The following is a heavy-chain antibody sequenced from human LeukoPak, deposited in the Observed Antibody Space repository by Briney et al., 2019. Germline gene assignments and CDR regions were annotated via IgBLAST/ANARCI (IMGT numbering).Heavy chain of an antibody. CDR1: GFTVSSNY. D-gene: IGHD2-2*02. CDR3: ARHKAHIVVVPAAIGD. J-gene: IGHJ4*02. V-gene: IGHV3-66*02. Sequence: GGSLRLSCAASGFTVSSNYMSWVRQAPGKGLEWVSVIYSGGSTYYADSVKGRFTIPRDNSKNTLYLQMNSLRAEDTAVYYCARHKAHIVVVPAAIGDWGQGTLVTVSS. CDR2: IYSGGST.